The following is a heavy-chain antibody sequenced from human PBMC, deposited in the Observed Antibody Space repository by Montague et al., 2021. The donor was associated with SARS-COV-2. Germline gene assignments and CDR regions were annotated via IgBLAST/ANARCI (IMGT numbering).Heavy chain of an antibody. J-gene: IGHJ4*02. Sequence: SLRLSCAAFGFNFKNYAMHWVRQAPNKGLEWVAVIWADAYDQYYADSVKGRFTISRDDSKNTLYLQMNSLRGDDTAVYYCSRGSYGESGRFDYWGQGTLVRVSS. CDR1: GFNFKNYA. CDR2: IWADAYDQ. D-gene: IGHD4-17*01. V-gene: IGHV3-33*01. CDR3: SRGSYGESGRFDY.